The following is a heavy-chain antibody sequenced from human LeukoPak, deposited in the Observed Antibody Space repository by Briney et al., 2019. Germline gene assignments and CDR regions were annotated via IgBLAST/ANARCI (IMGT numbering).Heavy chain of an antibody. CDR1: GFTFSDYS. J-gene: IGHJ6*02. V-gene: IGHV3-21*01. CDR2: ISSSSDYI. Sequence: PGGSLRLSCPASGFTFSDYSMSWVRQAPGKGLEWVSCISSSSDYIYYADSVKGRFTISRDNARNSLYLQMNSLRAEDTAVYYCARSRSVSNYKGMDVWGQGTTVTVSS. CDR3: ARSRSVSNYKGMDV. D-gene: IGHD5/OR15-5a*01.